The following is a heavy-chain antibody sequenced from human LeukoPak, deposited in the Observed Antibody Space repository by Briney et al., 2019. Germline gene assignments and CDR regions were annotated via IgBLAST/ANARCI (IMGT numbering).Heavy chain of an antibody. CDR3: ARDLDAHYYDSSGYAFDI. V-gene: IGHV3-66*01. Sequence: GGSLRLSCAASGFTFSNAWMSWVRQAPGKGLEWVSVIYSGGSTYYADSVKGRFTISRDNSKNTLYLQMNSLRAEDTAVYYCARDLDAHYYDSSGYAFDIWGQGTMVTVSS. D-gene: IGHD3-22*01. J-gene: IGHJ3*02. CDR2: IYSGGST. CDR1: GFTFSNAW.